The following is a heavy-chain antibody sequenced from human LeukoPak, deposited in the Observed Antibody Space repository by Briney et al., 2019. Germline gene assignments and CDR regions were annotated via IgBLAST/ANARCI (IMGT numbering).Heavy chain of an antibody. V-gene: IGHV4-59*01. Sequence: KASETLSLTCTVSGGSICSYYWSWLRQPPGKGLEWIGYIYYSGSTNYNPSLKSRVTISVDTSKNQFSLKLSSVTAADTAVYYCARAPYQLLPYLDYWGQGTLVTVSS. D-gene: IGHD2-2*01. CDR2: IYYSGST. J-gene: IGHJ4*02. CDR3: ARAPYQLLPYLDY. CDR1: GGSICSYY.